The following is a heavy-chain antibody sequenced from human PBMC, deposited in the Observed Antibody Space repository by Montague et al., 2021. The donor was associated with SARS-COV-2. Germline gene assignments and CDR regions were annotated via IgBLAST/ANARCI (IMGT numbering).Heavy chain of an antibody. V-gene: IGHV4-59*02. CDR1: GVSVNNYY. J-gene: IGHJ3*01. CDR2: IYYTGST. D-gene: IGHD3-22*01. Sequence: SETLSLTCSVSGVSVNNYYWAWIRQTPEKGLEWIGYIYYTGSTNYNPSLRNRITISKDTSANQFSLKLRSVTPADTAVYYCVRDFYDTSDYFQGTFDVWGHGTVVSVSS. CDR3: VRDFYDTSDYFQGTFDV.